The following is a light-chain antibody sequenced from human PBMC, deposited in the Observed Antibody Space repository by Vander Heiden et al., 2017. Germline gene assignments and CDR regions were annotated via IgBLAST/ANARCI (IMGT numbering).Light chain of an antibody. J-gene: IGLJ1*01. V-gene: IGLV2-14*03. CDR2: DVS. CDR3: SSYTSSSTLGV. CDR1: SSDVAGYNY. Sequence: QSALTQPASVAAPAGPSITISFTGTSSDVAGYNYVAWYQQHPGKAPKLMIYDVSNRPSGVSNRFSDSKSGNTASLTITGLQAEDEADYYCSSYTSSSTLGVFGTGTKVTVL.